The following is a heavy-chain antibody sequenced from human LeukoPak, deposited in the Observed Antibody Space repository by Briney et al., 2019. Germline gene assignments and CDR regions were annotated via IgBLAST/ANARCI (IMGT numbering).Heavy chain of an antibody. V-gene: IGHV4-59*01. CDR1: GGSISSYY. J-gene: IGHJ4*02. Sequence: SETLSLTCTVSGGSISSYYWSWIRQPPGKGLEWIGYIYYSGSTNYNPSLKSRVTISVDTSKNQFSLKLSSVTAADTAVYYCVRVQAGPRTFDYWGQGTLVTVSS. CDR3: VRVQAGPRTFDY. CDR2: IYYSGST. D-gene: IGHD6-19*01.